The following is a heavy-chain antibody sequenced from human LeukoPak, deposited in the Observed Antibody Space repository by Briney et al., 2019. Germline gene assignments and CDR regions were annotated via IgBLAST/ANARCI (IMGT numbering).Heavy chain of an antibody. CDR2: MNPNSGNT. V-gene: IGHV1-8*01. D-gene: IGHD3-16*02. J-gene: IGHJ6*03. CDR1: GYTFTSYD. Sequence: GASVKVSCKASGYTFTSYDINWVRQATGQGLEWMGWMNPNSGNTGYAQKFQGRVTMTRNTSISTAYMELSSLRSEDTAVYYCARGTRVIGSDYYYYYYMDVWGKGTTVTVSS. CDR3: ARGTRVIGSDYYYYYYMDV.